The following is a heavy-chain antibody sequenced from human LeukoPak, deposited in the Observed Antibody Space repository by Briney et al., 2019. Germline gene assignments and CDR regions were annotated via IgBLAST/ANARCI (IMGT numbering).Heavy chain of an antibody. Sequence: PSQTLSLTCTVSGGSIRSGDYSWNWIRQHPGKGLEWIGYIYYSGSTYYNPSLTSRVTMSVDTSKNQFSLKLSSVTAADTAIYYCARDHTETSSLNFRNYYFYGMDIWGQGTTVIVSS. V-gene: IGHV4-31*03. CDR1: GGSIRSGDYS. J-gene: IGHJ6*02. CDR2: IYYSGST. CDR3: ARDHTETSSLNFRNYYFYGMDI. D-gene: IGHD4-11*01.